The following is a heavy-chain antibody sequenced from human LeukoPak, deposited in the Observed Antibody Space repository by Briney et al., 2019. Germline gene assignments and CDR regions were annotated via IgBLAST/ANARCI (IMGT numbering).Heavy chain of an antibody. D-gene: IGHD3-22*01. CDR2: ISGGAGGA. CDR1: GFTFSSYA. CDR3: ARDAKAYYYDSSGYYPQYYFDY. V-gene: IGHV3-23*01. J-gene: IGHJ4*02. Sequence: GGSLRLSCAASGFTFSSYAMNWVRQAPGKGLEWVSSISGGAGGAAYADSVKGRFTISRDNSKNTLYLQMNSLRAEDTAVYYCARDAKAYYYDSSGYYPQYYFDYWGQGTLVTVSS.